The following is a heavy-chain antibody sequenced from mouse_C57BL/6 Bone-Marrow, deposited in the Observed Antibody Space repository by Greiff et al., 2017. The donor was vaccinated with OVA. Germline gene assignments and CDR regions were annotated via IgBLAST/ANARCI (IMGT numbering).Heavy chain of an antibody. CDR3: ARHDGYPPFAY. CDR2: ISNLAFSI. J-gene: IGHJ3*01. CDR1: GFPFSDYG. Sequence: DVMLVESGGGLVQPGGSLKLSCAASGFPFSDYGMAWVRQAPRKGPEWVAFISNLAFSIYYADTVTGRFTISRENAKNTLYLEMSSLRSEDTAMYYCARHDGYPPFAYWGQGTLVTVSA. V-gene: IGHV5-15*01. D-gene: IGHD2-3*01.